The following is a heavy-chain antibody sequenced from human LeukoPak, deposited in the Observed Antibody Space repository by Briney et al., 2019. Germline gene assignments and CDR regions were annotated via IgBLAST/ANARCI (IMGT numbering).Heavy chain of an antibody. V-gene: IGHV1-69*05. CDR3: ASPYCSGGSCPTPKNWFDP. J-gene: IGHJ5*02. D-gene: IGHD2-15*01. CDR2: IIPIFGTA. Sequence: ASEKVSCKASGGAFSSYAISWVRQAPGQGLEWMGGIIPIFGTANYAQKFQGRVTITTDESTSTAYMELSSLRSEDTAVYYCASPYCSGGSCPTPKNWFDPWGQGTLVTVSS. CDR1: GGAFSSYA.